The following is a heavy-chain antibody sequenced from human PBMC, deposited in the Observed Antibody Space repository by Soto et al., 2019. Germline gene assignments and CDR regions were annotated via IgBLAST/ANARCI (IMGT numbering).Heavy chain of an antibody. CDR3: ARKDTAMVTLYYGMDV. J-gene: IGHJ6*02. Sequence: SVKVSCKASGGTFSIYAISCVVQAPLRGLEWMGGIIPIFGTANYAQKFQGRVTITADESTSTAYMELSSLRSEDTAVYYCARKDTAMVTLYYGMDVWGQGTTVTVSS. D-gene: IGHD5-18*01. CDR2: IIPIFGTA. V-gene: IGHV1-69*13. CDR1: GGTFSIYA.